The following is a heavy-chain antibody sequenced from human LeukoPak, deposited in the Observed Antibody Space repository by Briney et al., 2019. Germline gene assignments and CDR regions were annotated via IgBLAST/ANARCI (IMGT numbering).Heavy chain of an antibody. V-gene: IGHV1-46*01. CDR1: GYSFTSYY. D-gene: IGHD1-20*01. J-gene: IGHJ4*02. Sequence: ASVKVSCKASGYSFTSYYMHWVRQAPGQGLEWMGLINPSGSNTSYAQKFQGRVTMTRDMSTSTVYMELSSLRSEDTAVYYCARVGNWNDVGYFDYWGQGTLVTVSS. CDR2: INPSGSNT. CDR3: ARVGNWNDVGYFDY.